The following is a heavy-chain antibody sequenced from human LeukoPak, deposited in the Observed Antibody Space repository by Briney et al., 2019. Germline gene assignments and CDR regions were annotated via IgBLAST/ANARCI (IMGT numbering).Heavy chain of an antibody. D-gene: IGHD6-19*01. V-gene: IGHV3-21*01. CDR2: TSSSSSYI. J-gene: IGHJ3*02. CDR3: AREGWAVTYAFDI. Sequence: PGGPLRLSCAASGFTFSSYSMNWVRQAPGKGLEWVSSTSSSSSYIYYTNSVTGQFTISRDNAKNSLYLQMNSLRAEDTAVYYCAREGWAVTYAFDIWGQGTMVTVSS. CDR1: GFTFSSYS.